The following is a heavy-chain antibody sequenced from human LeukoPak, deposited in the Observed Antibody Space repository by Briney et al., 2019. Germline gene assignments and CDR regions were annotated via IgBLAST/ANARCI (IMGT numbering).Heavy chain of an antibody. J-gene: IGHJ5*02. Sequence: SETLSLTCSVSGGXXSXXYXXXXXXXPGXXXEXIAYISYSGSTNYNPSLKSRATMSVDTPKNQSSLKLSSVTAADTXVYYCARHPAWFDPWGQGTLVTVSS. CDR2: ISYSGST. CDR1: GGXXSXXY. CDR3: ARHPAWFDP. V-gene: IGHV4-59*08.